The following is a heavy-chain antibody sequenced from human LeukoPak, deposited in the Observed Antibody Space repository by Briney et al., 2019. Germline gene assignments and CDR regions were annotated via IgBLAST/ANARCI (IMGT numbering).Heavy chain of an antibody. CDR3: ASRIAVAGTLPAWFDP. V-gene: IGHV4-30-2*01. Sequence: SETLSLTCAVSGGSISSGGYSWSWIRQPPGKGLEWIGYIYHSGSTNYNPSLKSRVTISVDKSKDQFSLKLSSVTAADTVVYYCASRIAVAGTLPAWFDPWGQGTLVTVSS. J-gene: IGHJ5*02. CDR1: GGSISSGGYS. D-gene: IGHD6-19*01. CDR2: IYHSGST.